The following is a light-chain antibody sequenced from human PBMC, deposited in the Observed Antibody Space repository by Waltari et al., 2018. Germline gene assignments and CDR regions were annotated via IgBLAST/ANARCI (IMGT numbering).Light chain of an antibody. CDR1: QSVSNTY. CDR3: QQYNYSPLT. Sequence: IVLTQSPGTLSLSPAEGATLSCRASQSVSNTYLAWYQRKPCQAPRLLIYGASSRATGIPDRFSGSGSGTEFTLTINALEPEDSAVYFCQQYNYSPLTFGGGTRVEIK. CDR2: GAS. V-gene: IGKV3-20*01. J-gene: IGKJ4*01.